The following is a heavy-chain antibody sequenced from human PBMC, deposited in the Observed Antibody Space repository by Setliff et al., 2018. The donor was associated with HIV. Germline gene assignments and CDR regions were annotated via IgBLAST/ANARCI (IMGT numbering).Heavy chain of an antibody. V-gene: IGHV4-4*09. CDR1: GGSISSYY. J-gene: IGHJ4*02. CDR2: IYASGRT. D-gene: IGHD6-13*01. Sequence: PSETLPLTCTVFGGSISSYYWNWIRQPPGKGLEWIGNIYASGRTNYNPPLKSRVSISIDTSKSQFSLRLSSVTAADTAVYYCARQGVTAAGLDYWGQGTLVTVSS. CDR3: ARQGVTAAGLDY.